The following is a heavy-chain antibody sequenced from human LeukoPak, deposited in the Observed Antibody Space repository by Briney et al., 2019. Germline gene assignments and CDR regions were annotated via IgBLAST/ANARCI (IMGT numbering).Heavy chain of an antibody. V-gene: IGHV3-30*02. D-gene: IGHD3-22*01. Sequence: PGGSLRLSCAASGFTFSSYGMHWVRQAPGKGLEWVAFIRYDGSNKYYADSVKGRFTISRDNSKNTLYLQMNSLGAEDTAVYYCAKDPRRITMIVVVPDAFDIWGKGQWSPSLQ. CDR2: IRYDGSNK. CDR3: AKDPRRITMIVVVPDAFDI. J-gene: IGHJ3*02. CDR1: GFTFSSYG.